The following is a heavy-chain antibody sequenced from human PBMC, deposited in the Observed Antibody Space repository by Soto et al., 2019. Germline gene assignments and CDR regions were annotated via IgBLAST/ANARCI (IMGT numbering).Heavy chain of an antibody. CDR2: ISSSSNVI. CDR1: GFTFSKNS. Sequence: EVQLVESGGGLVQPGGSLRLSCAASGFTFSKNSMNWVRQAPGKGLEWVSYISSSSNVIYYADSVKGRFSISRDNAKNSLYLQMNSLRAEDTAIYYCARDRLGSFGLDVWGQGTTVAVSS. V-gene: IGHV3-48*01. CDR3: ARDRLGSFGLDV. D-gene: IGHD3-10*01. J-gene: IGHJ6*02.